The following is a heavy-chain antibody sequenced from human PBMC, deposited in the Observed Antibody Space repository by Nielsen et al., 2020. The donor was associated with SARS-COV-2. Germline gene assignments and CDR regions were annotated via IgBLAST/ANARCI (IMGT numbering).Heavy chain of an antibody. CDR3: TTGGITMVRGVMQY. CDR1: GFTFSNPW. J-gene: IGHJ1*01. V-gene: IGHV3-15*01. CDR2: IKSKVDGGTT. Sequence: GGSLRLSCAASGFTFSNPWMNWVRQAPGKGLEWVGRIKSKVDGGTTDYAGPVKGRFTISRDDSNNTLYLQMNSLKTEDTAVYYCTTGGITMVRGVMQYWGQGTLVTVSP. D-gene: IGHD3-10*01.